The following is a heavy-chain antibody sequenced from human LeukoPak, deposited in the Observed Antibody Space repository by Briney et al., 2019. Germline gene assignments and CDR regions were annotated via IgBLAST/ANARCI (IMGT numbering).Heavy chain of an antibody. J-gene: IGHJ4*02. V-gene: IGHV1-2*02. CDR2: INPNSGGR. CDR1: GYTFTDYY. CDR3: ARDYFYGDYPLDY. Sequence: ASVKVSCKASGYTFTDYYIHWVRQAPGQGLEWMGWINPNSGGRSYAQKFQGRVTMTRDTSISTAYMELSRLRSDDTAVYYCARDYFYGDYPLDYWGQGTLVTVSS. D-gene: IGHD4-17*01.